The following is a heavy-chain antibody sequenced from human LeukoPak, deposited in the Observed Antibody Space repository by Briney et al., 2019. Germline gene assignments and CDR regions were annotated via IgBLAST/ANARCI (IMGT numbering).Heavy chain of an antibody. V-gene: IGHV1-18*01. CDR3: ARDSETTTDERGDAFDI. D-gene: IGHD4-11*01. J-gene: IGHJ3*02. CDR2: ISAYNGNT. Sequence: GASVKVSCKASGYTFTSYGISWVRQAPGQGLEWMGWISAYNGNTNYAQKLQGRVTMTTDTSTSTAYMELRSLGSDDTAVYYCARDSETTTDERGDAFDIWGQGTMVTVSS. CDR1: GYTFTSYG.